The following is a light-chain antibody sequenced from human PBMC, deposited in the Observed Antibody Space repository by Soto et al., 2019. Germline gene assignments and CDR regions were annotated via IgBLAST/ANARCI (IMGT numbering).Light chain of an antibody. V-gene: IGLV7-43*01. CDR1: TRTVTSDYL. J-gene: IGLJ3*02. CDR3: LLYYGGDWV. Sequence: QAVVTQEPSLTVSPGGTVTLTCASSTRTVTSDYLPNWFQQKPGQAPRALIYITSNKHSWTPARFSGSLLGGKAALTLSGVQPEDEADYYCLLYYGGDWVFGGGTKLTVL. CDR2: ITS.